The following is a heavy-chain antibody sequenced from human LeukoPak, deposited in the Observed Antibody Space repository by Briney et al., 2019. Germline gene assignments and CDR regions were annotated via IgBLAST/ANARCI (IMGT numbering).Heavy chain of an antibody. V-gene: IGHV3-23*01. CDR2: ISGSDSST. Sequence: PGGSLRLSCAASGFTFSSYAMSWVRQAPGKGLEWVSRISGSDSSTHYAESAKGRFTISRDNSKNTLYLQMNSLRAEDTAVYYCAKVIQIYCGGDCYSFYFDYWGQGTLVTVSS. D-gene: IGHD2-21*02. CDR1: GFTFSSYA. CDR3: AKVIQIYCGGDCYSFYFDY. J-gene: IGHJ4*02.